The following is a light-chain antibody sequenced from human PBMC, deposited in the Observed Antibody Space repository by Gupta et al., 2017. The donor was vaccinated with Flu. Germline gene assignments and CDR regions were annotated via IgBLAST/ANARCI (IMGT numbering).Light chain of an antibody. CDR2: AAS. J-gene: IGKJ4*01. Sequence: DIQMTTSPSSLSASVGDRVTITCRASQISSSYLNWYQQKPGKAPKLLIYAASSLQSGVPSRFSGSGSGTDFTLTISSLQPEDFATYYCQQSDSTPLTFGGGTKVEIK. V-gene: IGKV1-39*01. CDR1: QISSSY. CDR3: QQSDSTPLT.